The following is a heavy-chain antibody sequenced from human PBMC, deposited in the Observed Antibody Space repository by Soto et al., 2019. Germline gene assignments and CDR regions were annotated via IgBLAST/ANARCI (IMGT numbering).Heavy chain of an antibody. CDR3: ARGDQELDY. CDR1: GGSIHTYT. V-gene: IGHV4-59*01. J-gene: IGHJ4*02. CDR2: TYSSGST. D-gene: IGHD1-26*01. Sequence: XETLSLPFTVSGGSIHTYTWTWIRQPPGKGLEWIGYTYSSGSTNYNPSLKSRVTISVDTSKNQFSLKMRSVTAADTAVYYCARGDQELDYWGQGTLVTVSS.